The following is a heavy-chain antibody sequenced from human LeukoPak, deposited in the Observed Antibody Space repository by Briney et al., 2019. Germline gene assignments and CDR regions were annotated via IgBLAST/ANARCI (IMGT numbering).Heavy chain of an antibody. CDR1: GFTFSSYA. D-gene: IGHD3-10*01. Sequence: PGGSLRLSCAASGFTFSSYAMSWVRQAPGKGLEWVSAISGSGGSTYYADSVKGRFTISRDNSKNTLYLQMNSLRAEDTAVYYCAKDATPYGSGRHYFAYWGQGTLVTVSS. CDR3: AKDATPYGSGRHYFAY. J-gene: IGHJ4*02. CDR2: ISGSGGST. V-gene: IGHV3-23*01.